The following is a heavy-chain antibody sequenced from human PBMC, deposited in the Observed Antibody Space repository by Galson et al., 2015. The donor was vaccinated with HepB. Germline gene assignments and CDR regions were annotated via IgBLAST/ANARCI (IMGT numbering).Heavy chain of an antibody. CDR3: ARVADSDYGAPEYFDP. V-gene: IGHV3-11*06. J-gene: IGHJ4*02. Sequence: SLILSCAAAGVTFSDYYMSWSRQAPGKGREWLSDISSSTIYTNYADSVKGRFTISIDKVKNSMYLQMNSLRAEDTAVYYGARVADSDYGAPEYFDPWGLGTLVTVSS. CDR2: ISSSTIYT. CDR1: GVTFSDYY. D-gene: IGHD4-17*01.